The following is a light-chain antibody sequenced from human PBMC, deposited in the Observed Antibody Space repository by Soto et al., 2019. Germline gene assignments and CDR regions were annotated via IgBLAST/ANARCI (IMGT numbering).Light chain of an antibody. J-gene: IGKJ4*01. V-gene: IGKV3-15*01. CDR3: QQYINWPPLT. CDR1: QSVGSS. Sequence: EIVMTQSPATLSVSPGERAALSCRASQSVGSSLAWYQQKPGQAPRLLIYDASTRATGIPARFSGSGSGTEFTLTISSLQSEDFAVYYCQQYINWPPLTFGGGTKVEIK. CDR2: DAS.